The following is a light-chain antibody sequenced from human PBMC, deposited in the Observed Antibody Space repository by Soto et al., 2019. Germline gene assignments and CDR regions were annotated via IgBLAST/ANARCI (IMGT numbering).Light chain of an antibody. CDR3: QQYGSSPPIT. CDR1: QSVSNNY. Sequence: EIVLMQSPGTLSLSLGERATLSCRASQSVSNNYLAWYQQKPGQAPRLLIYGASSRATGIPDRFSGSGSGTDFTLTISRLEPEDFEVYYCQQYGSSPPITFGQGTRLEIK. J-gene: IGKJ5*01. V-gene: IGKV3-20*01. CDR2: GAS.